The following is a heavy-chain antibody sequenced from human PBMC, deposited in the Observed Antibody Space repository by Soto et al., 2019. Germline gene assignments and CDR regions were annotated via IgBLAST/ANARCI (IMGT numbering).Heavy chain of an antibody. V-gene: IGHV3-15*01. CDR2: IKSKTDGGTT. CDR1: GFTFSNAW. D-gene: IGHD3-10*01. Sequence: GGSLRLSCAASGFTFSNAWLTWVRQAPGKGLEWVGRIKSKTDGGTTDYAAPMKGRFTISRDDSKNTLYLQMNSLKTEDTAVYYCTTDPTDVLLWFGEFRAYWGQGTLVTVSS. CDR3: TTDPTDVLLWFGEFRAY. J-gene: IGHJ4*02.